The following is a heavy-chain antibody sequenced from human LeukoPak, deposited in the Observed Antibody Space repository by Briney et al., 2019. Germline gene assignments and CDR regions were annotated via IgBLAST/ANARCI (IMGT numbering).Heavy chain of an antibody. CDR3: AKGGPQFFDY. Sequence: GGSLRLSCVVSGFTSSDYAMSWVRQAPGKGLEWVSTISGSGGRSYSEDPVKGRFTISRDNSRNTLYLQMNSLRVEDTAIYYCAKGGPQFFDYWGQGTLVTVSS. CDR1: GFTSSDYA. V-gene: IGHV3-23*01. J-gene: IGHJ4*02. D-gene: IGHD5-24*01. CDR2: ISGSGGRS.